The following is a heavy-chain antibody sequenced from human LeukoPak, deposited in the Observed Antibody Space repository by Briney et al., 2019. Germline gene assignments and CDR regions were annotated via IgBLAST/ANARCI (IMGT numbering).Heavy chain of an antibody. D-gene: IGHD5-24*01. Sequence: PGGSLRLSCAASGFTFSSYAMHWVRQAPGKGLEGVAVISYDGSNKYYADSVKGRFTISRDNSKNTLYLQMNSLRAEDTAVYYCAREGDGVAADYWGQGTLVTVSS. CDR1: GFTFSSYA. CDR2: ISYDGSNK. J-gene: IGHJ4*02. V-gene: IGHV3-30*04. CDR3: AREGDGVAADY.